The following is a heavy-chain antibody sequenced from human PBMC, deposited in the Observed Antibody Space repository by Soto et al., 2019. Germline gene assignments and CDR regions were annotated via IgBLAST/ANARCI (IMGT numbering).Heavy chain of an antibody. J-gene: IGHJ6*02. CDR2: ISGYNGDT. CDR3: AKNGQPPYYYYGLDV. Sequence: ASVKIPCTSSGYTVTSYGITWALKAPGQGLEWMGWISGYNGDTNYAQKFQGRVSMTIDTSTTTAYMELRSLTSDDTAVYYCAKNGQPPYYYYGLDVWGQGTKVTVSS. V-gene: IGHV1-18*01. CDR1: GYTVTSYG. D-gene: IGHD2-8*01.